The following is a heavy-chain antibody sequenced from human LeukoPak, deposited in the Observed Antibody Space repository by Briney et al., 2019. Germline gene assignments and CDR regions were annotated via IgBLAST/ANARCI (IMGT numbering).Heavy chain of an antibody. Sequence: SETLSLTCTVSGGSISSGGYYWSWIRQHPGKGLEWIGYIYYSGSTYYNPSLKSRVTISVDTSKNQFSLKLSSVTAADTAVYYCARDAYGDYEFDAFDIWGQGTMVTVSS. D-gene: IGHD4-17*01. CDR1: GGSISSGGYY. CDR2: IYYSGST. V-gene: IGHV4-31*03. CDR3: ARDAYGDYEFDAFDI. J-gene: IGHJ3*02.